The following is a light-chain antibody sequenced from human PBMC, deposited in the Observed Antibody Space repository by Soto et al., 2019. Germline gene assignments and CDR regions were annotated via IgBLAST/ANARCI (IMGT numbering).Light chain of an antibody. V-gene: IGKV1-5*03. Sequence: DIQMTQSPSTLSASVGDRVTMTCRASQSVNTWLAWYQQKPGKAPKLLIHKASTLEFGVPSRFSGSGFGTDFTLTISSLQTDDFATYYCQQNHSPPPITFGQGTRLEIK. J-gene: IGKJ5*01. CDR2: KAS. CDR1: QSVNTW. CDR3: QQNHSPPPIT.